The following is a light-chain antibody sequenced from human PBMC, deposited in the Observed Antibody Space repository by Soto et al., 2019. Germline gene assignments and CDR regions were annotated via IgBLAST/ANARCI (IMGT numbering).Light chain of an antibody. CDR2: EVS. J-gene: IGLJ2*01. Sequence: QSALTQPASVSGTPGQSITISCTGTISDIGGYNYVSWYQQHPGKAPKLMIYEVSNRPSGVSNRFSGSKSGNTASLTISGLQAEDEAAYYCSSYTTSVTRVVFGGGTKLTVL. V-gene: IGLV2-14*01. CDR3: SSYTTSVTRVV. CDR1: ISDIGGYNY.